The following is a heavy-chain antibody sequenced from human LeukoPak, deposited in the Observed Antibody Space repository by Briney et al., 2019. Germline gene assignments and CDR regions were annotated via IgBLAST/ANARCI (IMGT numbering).Heavy chain of an antibody. CDR3: VRDFRSADY. CDR2: ICPDGTVT. V-gene: IGHV3-74*01. J-gene: IGHJ4*02. Sequence: GGSLRLSCAASGFTFSTYCMHWVRQAPGKGPMWVSRICPDGTVTNYADSVKSRFIISRDNARNTVYLQMNSLRVEDTAVYYCVRDFRSADYWGQGTLVTVSS. CDR1: GFTFSTYC.